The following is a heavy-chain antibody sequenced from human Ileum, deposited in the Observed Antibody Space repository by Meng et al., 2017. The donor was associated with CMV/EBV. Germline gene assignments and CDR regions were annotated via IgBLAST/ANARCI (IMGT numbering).Heavy chain of an antibody. J-gene: IGHJ4*02. CDR2: IYWDDAN. CDR1: VFYLLHGYVV. CDR3: AHGRGWLTDY. D-gene: IGHD6-19*01. V-gene: IGHV2-5*02. Sequence: TLDNPTQTLPLTCIFYVFYLLHGYVVRPSLRKPPGKALEWLALIYWDDANRFSPSLKIRLTITKDTSKNQVALRMTNMDPTDKATYYCAHGRGWLTDYWGQGTLVTVSS.